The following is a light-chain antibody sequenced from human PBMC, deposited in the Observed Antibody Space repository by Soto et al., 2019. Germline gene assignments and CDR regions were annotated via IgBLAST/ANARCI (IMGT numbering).Light chain of an antibody. CDR3: SSHAGSNIVL. CDR1: SSDVGGSNY. J-gene: IGLJ2*01. V-gene: IGLV2-8*01. Sequence: QSALTQPPSASGSPGQSVTISCTGTSSDVGGSNYVSWYQQHPGKAPKLIIYEVTKRPSGVSDRFSGSKSGNTASLTVSGLQAEDEADYHCSSHAGSNIVLFGGGTKLTVL. CDR2: EVT.